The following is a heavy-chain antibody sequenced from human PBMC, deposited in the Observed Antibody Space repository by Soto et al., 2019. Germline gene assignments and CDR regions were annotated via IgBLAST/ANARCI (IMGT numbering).Heavy chain of an antibody. Sequence: VSCKASGGTFSSYAISWVRQAPGQGLEWMGGIIPIFGTANYAQKFQGRVTITADESTSTAYMELSSLRSEDTAVYYCARVATMIVQGLNWFDPWGQGTLVTVSS. V-gene: IGHV1-69*01. D-gene: IGHD3-22*01. J-gene: IGHJ5*02. CDR2: IIPIFGTA. CDR3: ARVATMIVQGLNWFDP. CDR1: GGTFSSYA.